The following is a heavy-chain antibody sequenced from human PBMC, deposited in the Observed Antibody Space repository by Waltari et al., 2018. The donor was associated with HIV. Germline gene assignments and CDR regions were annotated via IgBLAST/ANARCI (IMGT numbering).Heavy chain of an antibody. V-gene: IGHV3-7*04. CDR2: IKQDGSEK. Sequence: EVQLVESGGGLAQPGGSLRLSCAASGFAFSSHWMSWVRQAPGKGLEWVANIKQDGSEKYYVDSVNGRFTISRDNAENSLYLQMNSLRAEDTAVYYCARGGFYGSGSKVNWGQGTLVTVSS. D-gene: IGHD3-10*01. J-gene: IGHJ4*02. CDR1: GFAFSSHW. CDR3: ARGGFYGSGSKVN.